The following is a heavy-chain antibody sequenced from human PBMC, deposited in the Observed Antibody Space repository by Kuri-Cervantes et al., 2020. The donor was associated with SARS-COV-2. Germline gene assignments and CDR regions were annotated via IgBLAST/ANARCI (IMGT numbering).Heavy chain of an antibody. V-gene: IGHV1-69*06. CDR2: IIPIFGTA. Sequence: SVKVSCKASGGTFSSYAISWVRQAPGQGLEWMGGIIPIFGTANYAQKFQGRVTITADKSTSTAYMELSSLRSEDTAVYYCARDDTMTGFRDVGQQLPLRRYYGMDVWGQGTTVTVSS. CDR1: GGTFSSYA. CDR3: ARDDTMTGFRDVGQQLPLRRYYGMDV. D-gene: IGHD6-13*01. J-gene: IGHJ6*02.